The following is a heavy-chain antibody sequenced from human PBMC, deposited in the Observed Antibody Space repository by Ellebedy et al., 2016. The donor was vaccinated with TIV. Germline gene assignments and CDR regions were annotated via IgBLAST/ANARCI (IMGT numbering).Heavy chain of an antibody. CDR1: GYTFTSYY. D-gene: IGHD4-17*01. Sequence: ASVKVSCKASGYTFTSYYMQWARQAPGQGLEWMGIINPSGGSTSYAQKFQGRVTMTRDTSTSTVYMELSSLKSEDTAVYYCARDGGYGAKTPYALDIWGQGTMVTVSS. CDR3: ARDGGYGAKTPYALDI. CDR2: INPSGGST. J-gene: IGHJ3*02. V-gene: IGHV1-46*01.